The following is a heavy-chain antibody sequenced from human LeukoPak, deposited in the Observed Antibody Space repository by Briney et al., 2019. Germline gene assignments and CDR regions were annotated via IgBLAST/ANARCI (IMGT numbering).Heavy chain of an antibody. V-gene: IGHV3-23*01. J-gene: IGHJ3*02. D-gene: IGHD2-2*03. CDR3: AIPTCSGSGYCSTSDPFHT. Sequence: GGSLRLSCAASGFTFDNYGIGWVRQAPGKGLEWVSGISGSGGRTYHADSVKGRFTISRDNSKNTLFLQLNSLGVEDTATYYCAIPTCSGSGYCSTSDPFHTWGQGTMVTVSS. CDR1: GFTFDNYG. CDR2: ISGSGGRT.